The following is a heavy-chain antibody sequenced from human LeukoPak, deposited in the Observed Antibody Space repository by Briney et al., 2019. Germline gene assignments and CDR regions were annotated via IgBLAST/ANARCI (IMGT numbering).Heavy chain of an antibody. CDR2: ISAYNGNT. Sequence: ASVKVSCKASGYTFTSYGISWVRQAPGQGLEWMGWISAYNGNTNYAQKLQGRVTMTTDTSTSTAYMELRSLRSEATAVYYCARDQQYGYYYYYYGMDVGGQGTTVTVSS. D-gene: IGHD3-10*01. CDR1: GYTFTSYG. V-gene: IGHV1-18*01. CDR3: ARDQQYGYYYYYYGMDV. J-gene: IGHJ6*02.